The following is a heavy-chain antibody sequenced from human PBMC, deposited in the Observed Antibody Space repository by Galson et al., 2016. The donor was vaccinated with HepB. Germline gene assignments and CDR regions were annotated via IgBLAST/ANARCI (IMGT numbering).Heavy chain of an antibody. CDR2: GPRDGRRK. V-gene: IGHV3-30*03. CDR3: ARRHEYCPPVGCSVDY. Sequence: SLRLSCAASGFTFSNYGMHWVRQAPGKGLEWVAAGPRDGRRKFDADSAKGRFTISRDNSNSMLFLQMSSLRADDTAVYYCARRHEYCPPVGCSVDYWGQGTLVSVSS. D-gene: IGHD2/OR15-2a*01. J-gene: IGHJ4*02. CDR1: GFTFSNYG.